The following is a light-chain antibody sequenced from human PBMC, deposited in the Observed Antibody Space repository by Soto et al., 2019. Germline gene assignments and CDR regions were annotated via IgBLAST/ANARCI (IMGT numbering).Light chain of an antibody. Sequence: QSVLTQPRSVAGSPGQSVTISCTGSSSDVCGYNYVSWYQQQRGKAPKLLIYDVTIRTSGGSARFSGSKSGNTASLTISGLQAADDADYFCCSYEGTYTSFVFGTGTKVTVL. CDR1: SSDVCGYNY. J-gene: IGLJ1*01. CDR2: DVT. CDR3: CSYEGTYTSFV. V-gene: IGLV2-11*01.